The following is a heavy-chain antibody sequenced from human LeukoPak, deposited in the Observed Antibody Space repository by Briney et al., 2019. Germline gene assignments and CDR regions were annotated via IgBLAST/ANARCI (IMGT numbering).Heavy chain of an antibody. CDR2: IYYSGST. CDR3: ARDIAAAGHFDY. J-gene: IGHJ4*02. V-gene: IGHV4-61*01. Sequence: SETLSLTCTVPGYSISSGYYWSWIRQPPGKGLEWIGYIYYSGSTNYNPSLKSRVTISVDTSKNQFSLKLSSVTAADTAVYYCARDIAAAGHFDYWGQGTLVTVSS. CDR1: GYSISSGYY. D-gene: IGHD6-13*01.